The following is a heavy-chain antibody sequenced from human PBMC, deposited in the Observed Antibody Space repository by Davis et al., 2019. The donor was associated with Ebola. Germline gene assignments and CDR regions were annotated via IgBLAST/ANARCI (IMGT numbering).Heavy chain of an antibody. CDR1: GGSFSGYY. CDR3: ARIYCSSTSCYPYYYYGMDV. J-gene: IGHJ6*02. V-gene: IGHV4-34*01. Sequence: MPSETLSLTCAVYGGSFSGYYWSWIRQPPGKGLEWIGEINHSGSTNYNPSLKSRVTISVDTSKNQFSLKLSSVTAADTAVYYCARIYCSSTSCYPYYYYGMDVWGQGTTVTVSS. D-gene: IGHD2-2*01. CDR2: INHSGST.